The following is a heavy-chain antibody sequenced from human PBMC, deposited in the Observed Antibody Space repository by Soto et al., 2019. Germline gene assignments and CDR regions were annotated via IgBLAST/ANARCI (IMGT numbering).Heavy chain of an antibody. CDR1: GGTFSSYA. Sequence: QVQLVQSGAEVKKPGSSVKVSCKASGGTFSSYAISWVRQAPGQGLEWMGGIIPIFGTANYAQKFQGRVTITADESTSTAYMELSSLRSEDTAVYYCARGVQYYYDSSGYSYYFDYWGQGTLVTVSS. CDR3: ARGVQYYYDSSGYSYYFDY. D-gene: IGHD3-22*01. CDR2: IIPIFGTA. V-gene: IGHV1-69*12. J-gene: IGHJ4*02.